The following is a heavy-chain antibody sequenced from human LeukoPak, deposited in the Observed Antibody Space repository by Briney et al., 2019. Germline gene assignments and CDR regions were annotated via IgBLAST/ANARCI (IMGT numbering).Heavy chain of an antibody. J-gene: IGHJ3*01. CDR2: IYHSGSA. CDR3: ARGGDYGDYVFHY. Sequence: SETLPLACTVSGYSISSGYYWGWIRQPPGKGLEWIGSIYHSGSAYYNPSLKSRVTISVDTSKNQFSLKLYSVTAADTAVYYCARGGDYGDYVFHYWGQGTMVTVS. D-gene: IGHD4-17*01. CDR1: GYSISSGYY. V-gene: IGHV4-38-2*02.